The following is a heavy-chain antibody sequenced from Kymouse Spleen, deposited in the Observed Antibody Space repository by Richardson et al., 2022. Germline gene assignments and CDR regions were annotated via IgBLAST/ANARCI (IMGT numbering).Heavy chain of an antibody. V-gene: IGHV4-31*03. J-gene: IGHJ6*02. CDR3: ARASYSNYPYYYGMDV. D-gene: IGHD4-11,IGHD4-11*01. CDR1: GGSISSGGYY. CDR2: IYYSGST. Sequence: QVQLQESGPGLVKPSQTLSLTCTVSGGSISSGGYYWSWIRQHPGKGLEWIGYIYYSGSTYYNPSLKSRVTISVDTSKNQFSLKLSSVTAADTAVYYCARASYSNYPYYYGMDVWGQGTTVTVSS.